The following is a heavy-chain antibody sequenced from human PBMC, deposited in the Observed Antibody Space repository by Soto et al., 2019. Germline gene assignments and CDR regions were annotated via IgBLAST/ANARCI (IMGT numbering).Heavy chain of an antibody. CDR3: ARDRGEGAARPEKTISYYYCMDV. CDR2: IYSGGST. V-gene: IGHV3-53*02. CDR1: GFTVSSNY. Sequence: EVQLVETGGGLIQPGGSLRLSCAASGFTVSSNYMSWVRQAPGKGLEWVSVIYSGGSTYYADSVKGRFTISRDNSNNTLYLQMNSLRAEDTAVYYCARDRGEGAARPEKTISYYYCMDVWGQGTTVTVSS. J-gene: IGHJ6*02. D-gene: IGHD6-6*01.